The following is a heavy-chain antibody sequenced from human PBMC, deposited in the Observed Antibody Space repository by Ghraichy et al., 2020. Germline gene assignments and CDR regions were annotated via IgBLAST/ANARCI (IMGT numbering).Heavy chain of an antibody. J-gene: IGHJ4*02. CDR3: ARAAGSYSFDY. CDR2: IYYSGST. D-gene: IGHD1-26*01. Sequence: SENLSLTCTVSGGSISSYYWSWIRQPPGKGLEWIGYIYYSGSTNYNPSLKSRVTISVDTSKNQFSLKLSSVTAADTAVYYCARAAGSYSFDYWGQGTLVTVSS. CDR1: GGSISSYY. V-gene: IGHV4-59*01.